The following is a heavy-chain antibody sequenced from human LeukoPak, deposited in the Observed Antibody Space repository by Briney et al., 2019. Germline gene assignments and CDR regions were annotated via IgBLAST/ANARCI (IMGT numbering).Heavy chain of an antibody. Sequence: PGGSLRLSCAASGFTFSNYAMSWVRQAPGKGLEWVSAISPSADSISYADSVKGRFAISRDNSKNTLYLQMDSLRAEDTAVYYCAKRESSSSWYNYFDYWGQGTLVTVSS. CDR3: AKRESSSSWYNYFDY. CDR1: GFTFSNYA. D-gene: IGHD6-13*01. J-gene: IGHJ4*02. V-gene: IGHV3-23*01. CDR2: ISPSADSI.